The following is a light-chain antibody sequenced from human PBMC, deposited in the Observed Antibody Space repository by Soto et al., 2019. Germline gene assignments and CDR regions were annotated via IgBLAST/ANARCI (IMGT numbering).Light chain of an antibody. V-gene: IGKV3-11*01. CDR1: QSVNSY. J-gene: IGKJ5*01. CDR3: QQRSNWPIT. CDR2: DAS. Sequence: EIVFTQSPATLFLSPWERATLSCRASQSVNSYLAWYQQKPGQAPRLLIYDASNRATGIPARFSGSGSGTDFTLTISSLEPEDFAVYYCQQRSNWPITFGQGTRLEIK.